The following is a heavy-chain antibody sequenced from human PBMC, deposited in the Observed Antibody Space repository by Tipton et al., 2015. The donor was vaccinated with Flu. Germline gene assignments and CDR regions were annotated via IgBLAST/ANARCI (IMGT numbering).Heavy chain of an antibody. J-gene: IGHJ3*02. D-gene: IGHD6-19*01. CDR2: IYHSGST. CDR3: ASPPPMPGSSGWYPTLNAFDI. CDR1: GYSISSGYY. V-gene: IGHV4-38-2*01. Sequence: TLSLTCAVSGYSISSGYYWGWIRQPPGKGLEWIGGIYHSGSTYYNPSLKSRVTISVDTSKNQFSLKLSSVTAADTAVYYCASPPPMPGSSGWYPTLNAFDIWGQGTMVTVSS.